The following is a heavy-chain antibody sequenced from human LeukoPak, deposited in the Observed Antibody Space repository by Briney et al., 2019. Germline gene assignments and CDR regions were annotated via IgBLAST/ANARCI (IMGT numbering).Heavy chain of an antibody. J-gene: IGHJ5*02. CDR2: IYYSGST. Sequence: SETLSLTCTVSGGSISGYYWTWLRQPPGKGLEWIGYIYYSGSTNYNPSLTSRVTISIDTSKNQFSLKLSSVTAADTAVYYCARGGVYRNWFDPWGQGTLVTVSS. CDR3: ARGGVYRNWFDP. CDR1: GGSISGYY. D-gene: IGHD4-11*01. V-gene: IGHV4-59*01.